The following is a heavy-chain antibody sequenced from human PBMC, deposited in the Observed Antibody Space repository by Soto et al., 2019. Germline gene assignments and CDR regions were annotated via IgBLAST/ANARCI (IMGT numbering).Heavy chain of an antibody. D-gene: IGHD3-3*01. CDR2: MYWDDDK. J-gene: IGHJ4*02. CDR1: GFSLTTSGVG. V-gene: IGHV2-5*02. Sequence: QITLNESGPTVVRPTETLTLTCRFSGFSLTTSGVGVGWVRQSPGKAPEWLALMYWDDDKRHSESLKSRLTITKDTSKNQVVLTVANLDPTDTATYYCAHRVLRTVFGLVTTTAIYFDFWGQGTPVAVSS. CDR3: AHRVLRTVFGLVTTTAIYFDF.